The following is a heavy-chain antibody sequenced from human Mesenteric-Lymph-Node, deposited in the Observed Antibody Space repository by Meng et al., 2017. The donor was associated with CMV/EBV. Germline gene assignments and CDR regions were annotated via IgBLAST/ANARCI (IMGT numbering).Heavy chain of an antibody. CDR1: GYSISSGYY. D-gene: IGHD5-24*01. J-gene: IGHJ5*02. CDR3: ARDGSPITVNRFHT. CDR2: IYHSGST. V-gene: IGHV4-38-2*02. Sequence: GSLRLSCTVSGYSISSGYYWGWIRQPPGKGLEWIGSIYHSGSTYYNLSLKSRVTISVDTSNNQFSLKLSSVTAADTAVYYCARDGSPITVNRFHTWGQGTLVTVSS.